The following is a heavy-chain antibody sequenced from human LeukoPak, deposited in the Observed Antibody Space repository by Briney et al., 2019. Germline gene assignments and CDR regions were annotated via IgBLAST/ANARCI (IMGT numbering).Heavy chain of an antibody. D-gene: IGHD2-2*01. Sequence: GGSLRLSCAASGFTFGSHAMHWVRQAPGKGPEWVAFISYDGKYKYYPDSVEGQFTISRDNSANTLYLQLNSLRPEDTAMFYCARRPHCDDTICYREFDYWGQGTLVIVSS. CDR1: GFTFGSHA. J-gene: IGHJ4*02. V-gene: IGHV3-30*04. CDR2: ISYDGKYK. CDR3: ARRPHCDDTICYREFDY.